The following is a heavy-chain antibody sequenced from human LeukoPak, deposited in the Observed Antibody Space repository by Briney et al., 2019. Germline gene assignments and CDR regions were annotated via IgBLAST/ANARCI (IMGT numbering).Heavy chain of an antibody. J-gene: IGHJ4*02. CDR1: GGSFSGYY. CDR2: INHSGST. Sequence: SETLSLTCAVYGGSFSGYYWSWIRQPPGKGLEWIGEINHSGSTNYNPSLKSRVTISVDTSKNQFSLKLSSVTAADTAVYYCARGGYYYGSGSCYTDYWGQGTLVTVSS. D-gene: IGHD3-10*01. CDR3: ARGGYYYGSGSCYTDY. V-gene: IGHV4-34*01.